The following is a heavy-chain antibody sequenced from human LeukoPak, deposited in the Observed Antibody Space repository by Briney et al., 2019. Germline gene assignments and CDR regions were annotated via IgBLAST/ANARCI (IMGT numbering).Heavy chain of an antibody. Sequence: PGGSLRLSCAASGFTFSDYYMSWIRQAPGKGLEWVSYISSSSSTIYYADSVKGRFTVSRDNAKNSLYLQMNSLRAEDTAVYYCARAPFVPPYSSSSVDYWGQGTLVTVSS. CDR2: ISSSSSTI. V-gene: IGHV3-11*01. CDR1: GFTFSDYY. J-gene: IGHJ4*02. CDR3: ARAPFVPPYSSSSVDY. D-gene: IGHD6-6*01.